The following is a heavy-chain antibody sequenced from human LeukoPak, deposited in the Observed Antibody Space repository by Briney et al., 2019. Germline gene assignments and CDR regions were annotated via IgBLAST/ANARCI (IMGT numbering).Heavy chain of an antibody. Sequence: PSETLSLTCAVYGGSFSGYYWSWIRQPPGKGLEWIGEINHSGSTNYNPSLKSRVTISVDTSKNQFSLKLSSVTAADTAVYYCARGLPTWATGQDYYYYYYMDVWGKGTTVTVSS. CDR1: GGSFSGYY. CDR2: INHSGST. J-gene: IGHJ6*03. CDR3: ARGLPTWATGQDYYYYYYMDV. D-gene: IGHD2/OR15-2a*01. V-gene: IGHV4-34*01.